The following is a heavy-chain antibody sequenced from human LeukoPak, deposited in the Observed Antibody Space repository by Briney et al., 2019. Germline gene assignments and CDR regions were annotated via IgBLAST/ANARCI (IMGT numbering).Heavy chain of an antibody. CDR2: ISSSSSTI. V-gene: IGHV3-48*02. CDR1: RFTFSRYS. Sequence: GESLRLSCAASRFTFSRYSLNWVRQAPGKGLEWVSYISSSSSTISYADSVKGRFTISGDNAKNSLYLQMNSLRDEDTAVYYCARDGYGDYLFDYWGQGTLVTVSS. CDR3: ARDGYGDYLFDY. J-gene: IGHJ4*02. D-gene: IGHD4-17*01.